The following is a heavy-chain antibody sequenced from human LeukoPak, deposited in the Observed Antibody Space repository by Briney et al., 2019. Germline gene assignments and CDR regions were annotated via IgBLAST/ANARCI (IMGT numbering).Heavy chain of an antibody. J-gene: IGHJ4*02. CDR3: ARHDYGDFVKMDF. CDR1: GYSFRSHW. Sequence: GESLKISCKGSGYSFRSHWIGWVRQMPGRGLQWMGIIYPGDSETKYNPSFQGQVTMSVDTSISTAYLQWPILKASDSAMYYCARHDYGDFVKMDFWGQGTLVTVSS. D-gene: IGHD4-17*01. V-gene: IGHV5-51*01. CDR2: IYPGDSET.